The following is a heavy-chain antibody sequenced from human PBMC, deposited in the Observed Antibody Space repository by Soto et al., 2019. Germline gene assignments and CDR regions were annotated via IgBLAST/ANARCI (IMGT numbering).Heavy chain of an antibody. CDR1: GYTFTSYG. CDR3: ARGGDYDFWSGYYTGWFDP. Sequence: GASVKVSCKASGYTFTSYGISWVRQAPGQGLEWMGWISAYNGNTNYAQKLQGRVTMTTDTSTSTAYMELRSLRSDDTAVYYCARGGDYDFWSGYYTGWFDPWGQGTLVTVSS. D-gene: IGHD3-3*01. J-gene: IGHJ5*02. CDR2: ISAYNGNT. V-gene: IGHV1-18*01.